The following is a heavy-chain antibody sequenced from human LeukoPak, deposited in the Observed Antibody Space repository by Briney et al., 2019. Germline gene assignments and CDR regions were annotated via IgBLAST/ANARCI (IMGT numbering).Heavy chain of an antibody. CDR2: INHSGST. Sequence: SETLSLTCAVYGGSFSGYYWSWIRQPPGKGLEWIGEINHSGSTNYNPSLKSRVTMSLDTSKNQVSLTLRSVTAADTALYYCTRDSGTTGEVKFDPWGQGTLVTVSS. V-gene: IGHV4-34*01. D-gene: IGHD4-17*01. CDR1: GGSFSGYY. J-gene: IGHJ5*02. CDR3: TRDSGTTGEVKFDP.